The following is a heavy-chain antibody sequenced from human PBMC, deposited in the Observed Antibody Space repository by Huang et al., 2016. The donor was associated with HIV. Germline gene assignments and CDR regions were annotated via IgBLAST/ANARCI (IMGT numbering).Heavy chain of an antibody. D-gene: IGHD3-22*01. CDR1: GYTFTSYG. CDR2: ISASRGDT. Sequence: QIQLMQSGPELKQPGASVKVSCKASGYTFTSYGITWVRQAPGQGPEWMGRISASRGDTENAQKFQGRVTLTTDTSTNIAYMELRSLRSDDTAKYYCARDPKYHRIGYYRQRRGIDIWGQGTMVIVSS. V-gene: IGHV1-18*01. J-gene: IGHJ3*02. CDR3: ARDPKYHRIGYYRQRRGIDI.